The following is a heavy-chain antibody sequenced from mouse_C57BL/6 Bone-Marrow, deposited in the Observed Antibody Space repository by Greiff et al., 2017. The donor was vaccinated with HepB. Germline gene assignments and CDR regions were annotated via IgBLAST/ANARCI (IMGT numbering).Heavy chain of an antibody. V-gene: IGHV5-17*01. D-gene: IGHD1-1*01. Sequence: EVKVVESGGGLVKPGGSLKLSCAASGFTFSDYGMHWVRQAPEKGLEWVAYISSGSSTIYYADTVKGRFTISRDNAKNTLFLQMTSLRSEDTAMYYCARVYYGSSCYAMDYWGQGTSVTVSS. CDR2: ISSGSSTI. J-gene: IGHJ4*01. CDR3: ARVYYGSSCYAMDY. CDR1: GFTFSDYG.